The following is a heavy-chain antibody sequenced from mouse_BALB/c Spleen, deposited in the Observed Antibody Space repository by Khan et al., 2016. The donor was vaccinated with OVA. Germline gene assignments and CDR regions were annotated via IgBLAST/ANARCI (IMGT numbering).Heavy chain of an antibody. CDR2: ISSDSYTI. CDR1: GFTFTSYG. V-gene: IGHV5-17*02. CDR3: AKSCIDRYYFDY. D-gene: IGHD3-2*01. J-gene: IGHJ2*01. Sequence: EVELVESGGGLVQSGGSRKLSCAVSGFTFTSYGMHWIRQAPEKGLEWVAYISSDSYTIYYVDTVKGRFTISRDNHKNTRFLKMTGLENGDTAIYFSAKSCIDRYYFDYWGQGTTLTVSS.